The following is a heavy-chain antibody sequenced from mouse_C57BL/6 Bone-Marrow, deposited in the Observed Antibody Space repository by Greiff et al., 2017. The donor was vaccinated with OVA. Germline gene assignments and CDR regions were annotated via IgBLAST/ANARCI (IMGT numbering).Heavy chain of an antibody. CDR3: ARKKVRDWYFDV. V-gene: IGHV1-55*01. J-gene: IGHJ1*03. Sequence: QVQLKQPGAELVKPGASVKMSCKASGYTFTSYWITWVKQRPGQGLEWIGDIYPGSGSTNYNEKFKSKATLTVDTSSSTAYMQLSSLTSEDSAVYYCARKKVRDWYFDVWGTGTTVTVSS. D-gene: IGHD2-14*01. CDR1: GYTFTSYW. CDR2: IYPGSGST.